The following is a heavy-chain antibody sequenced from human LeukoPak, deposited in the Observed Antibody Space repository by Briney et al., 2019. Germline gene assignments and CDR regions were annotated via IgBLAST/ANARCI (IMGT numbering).Heavy chain of an antibody. Sequence: SVKVSCKASGGTFSSYAISWVRQAPGQGLEWMGGIIPIFGTANYAQKFQGRVTITADESTSTAYMELSSLRSEDTAVYYCARTTMEAVGAFDIWGQGTMVTVSS. CDR3: ARTTMEAVGAFDI. J-gene: IGHJ3*02. D-gene: IGHD1-14*01. CDR2: IIPIFGTA. V-gene: IGHV1-69*13. CDR1: GGTFSSYA.